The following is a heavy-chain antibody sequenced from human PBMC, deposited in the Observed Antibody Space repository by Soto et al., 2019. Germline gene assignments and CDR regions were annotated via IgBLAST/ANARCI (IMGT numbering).Heavy chain of an antibody. J-gene: IGHJ4*02. D-gene: IGHD1-26*01. V-gene: IGHV3-33*01. CDR1: GFTFSDYV. CDR3: ARDQGGQSGNFIFDN. CDR2: IWDRGRDI. Sequence: GGSLRLSCAASGFTFSDYVMHWVRQAPGKGLEWVAVIWDRGRDIFYADSVKGRFTISRDNSKNTLYLQMNSLRAEDTAVYYCARDQGGQSGNFIFDNWGQRSLGTVAS.